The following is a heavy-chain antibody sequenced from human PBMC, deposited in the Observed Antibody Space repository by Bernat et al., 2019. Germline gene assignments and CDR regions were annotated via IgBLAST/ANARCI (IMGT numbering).Heavy chain of an antibody. CDR2: IFTGDSDT. CDR3: ARHGGGRIAARPFDY. V-gene: IGHV5-51*01. J-gene: IGHJ4*02. Sequence: KAGESLKISCKGSGYSFTSYWIAWVRQMPGKGLEWMGIIFTGDSDTRYSPSFQGQVTISADKSISTAYLQWSSLKASDTAMYYCARHGGGRIAARPFDYWGQGTLVTVSS. CDR1: GYSFTSYW. D-gene: IGHD6-6*01.